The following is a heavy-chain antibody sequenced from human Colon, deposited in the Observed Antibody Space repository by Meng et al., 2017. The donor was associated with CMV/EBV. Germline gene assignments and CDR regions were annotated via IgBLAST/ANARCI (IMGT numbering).Heavy chain of an antibody. V-gene: IGHV3-74*01. CDR3: ASRDY. Sequence: VQLVGSGGGPVQPGGSLGLSCAASGFTFSSKWMHWVRQGPGKGLVWVSRINTDGSTTYYADSVKGRFTISRDNAKNTLYLQMNSLRAEDTAVYYCASRDYWGQGTLVTVSS. CDR1: GFTFSSKW. J-gene: IGHJ4*02. CDR2: INTDGSTT.